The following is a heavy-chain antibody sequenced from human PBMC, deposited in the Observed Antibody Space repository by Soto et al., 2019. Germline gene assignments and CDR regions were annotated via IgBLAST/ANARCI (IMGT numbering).Heavy chain of an antibody. CDR2: INAGNGNA. D-gene: IGHD2-21*02. CDR3: ARSIVVVTALDY. Sequence: ASVKVSCKASGYTFTSYAMHWVRQAPGQRLEWMGWINAGNGNAKYSQKFQGRVTITRDTSASTAYMELSSLRSEDTAVYYCARSIVVVTALDYWGQGTLVTV. V-gene: IGHV1-3*01. J-gene: IGHJ4*02. CDR1: GYTFTSYA.